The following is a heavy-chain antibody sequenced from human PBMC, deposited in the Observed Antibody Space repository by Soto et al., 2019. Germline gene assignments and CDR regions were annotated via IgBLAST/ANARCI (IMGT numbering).Heavy chain of an antibody. V-gene: IGHV2-5*02. D-gene: IGHD2-15*01. J-gene: IGHJ6*02. CDR2: IYWDDDE. Sequence: QITLKESGPTLVKPTQTLTLTCSFSGFSLSTSAVGVGWIRQPPGKALEWLALIYWDDDERYSPFLKSRLTMTKDTSKNQVVLTMTNMDPVDTATYYCAHKGGRGAGMDVWGQGTTVTASS. CDR1: GFSLSTSAVG. CDR3: AHKGGRGAGMDV.